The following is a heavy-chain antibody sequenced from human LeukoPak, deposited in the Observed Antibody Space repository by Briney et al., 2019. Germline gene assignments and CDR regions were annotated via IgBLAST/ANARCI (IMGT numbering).Heavy chain of an antibody. V-gene: IGHV1-18*01. J-gene: IGHJ5*02. Sequence: GASVKVSCKASGYTFNTYDITWVRQAPGQGHERMGWVSGNNGHRKYAQKFQGRVTMTTDTSTSTANMELRSLRSDDTAVYYCARVTTVTGSPWSWGPKEIGQEVNWFDPWGQGTRVIVSS. CDR1: GYTFNTYD. CDR3: ARVTTVTGSPWSWGPKEIGQEVNWFDP. CDR2: VSGNNGHR. D-gene: IGHD4-17*01.